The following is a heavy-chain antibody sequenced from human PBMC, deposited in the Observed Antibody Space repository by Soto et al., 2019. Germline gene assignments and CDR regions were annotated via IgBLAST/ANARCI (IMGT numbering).Heavy chain of an antibody. J-gene: IGHJ4*02. Sequence: QVQVVESGGGVVQPGRSLRLSCVASGFTFSNFGMHWVRQAPGKGLEWVAVIWHDGKNKYYADSAEGRFTVSRDNSKNTLFLPMNSLTAVDTAVYYCARDPGQDEAMDYWGQGTLVTVSS. CDR2: IWHDGKNK. V-gene: IGHV3-33*02. CDR1: GFTFSNFG. CDR3: ARDPGQDEAMDY.